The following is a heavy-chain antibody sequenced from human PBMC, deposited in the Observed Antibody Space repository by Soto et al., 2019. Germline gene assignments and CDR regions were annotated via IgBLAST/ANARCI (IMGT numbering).Heavy chain of an antibody. CDR2: ISDCGST. Sequence: EVQLLESGGGLVQPGGSLRLSCAASGFSFNNYAMNWVRQAAGQGLEWVSTISDCGSTYYADSVKYLFTISRDNSKNTLYLQMKSLRAEDTAVYFCAKDVGGHYCTPTSCLYFFHSWGRGTLVTLSS. V-gene: IGHV3-23*01. D-gene: IGHD2-2*01. J-gene: IGHJ4*02. CDR1: GFSFNNYA. CDR3: AKDVGGHYCTPTSCLYFFHS.